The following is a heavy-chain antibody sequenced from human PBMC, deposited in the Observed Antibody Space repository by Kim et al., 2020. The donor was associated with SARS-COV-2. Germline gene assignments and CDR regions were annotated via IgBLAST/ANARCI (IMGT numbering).Heavy chain of an antibody. CDR2: P. Sequence: PTLGQGFTGRFVFSLDTSVSTEYLQISSLKAEDTAVYYCARDRGVIAFDIWGQGTMVTVSS. D-gene: IGHD3-10*01. CDR3: ARDRGVIAFDI. J-gene: IGHJ3*02. V-gene: IGHV7-4-1*02.